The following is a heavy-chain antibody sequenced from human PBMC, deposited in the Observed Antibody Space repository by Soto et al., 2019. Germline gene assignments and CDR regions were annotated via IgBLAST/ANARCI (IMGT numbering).Heavy chain of an antibody. CDR1: GYTFSAYY. V-gene: IGHV1-2*02. CDR2: INPSNEIT. J-gene: IGHJ4*02. CDR3: IRGGCGDSTIDY. Sequence: ASVKVSCKTSGYTFSAYYVHWARRAPGRGFQWLGWINPSNEITTFSEFFQGRITMTRDTSTNTVHMELNMLTSDDTAVYYCIRGGCGDSTIDYWSQRTQVTVSS. D-gene: IGHD2-15*01.